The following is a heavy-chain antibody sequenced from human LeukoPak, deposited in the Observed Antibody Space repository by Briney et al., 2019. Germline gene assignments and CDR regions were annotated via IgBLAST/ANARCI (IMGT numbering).Heavy chain of an antibody. CDR3: ARDLWDYDSSGLGGWFDP. CDR1: GYTFTSYG. Sequence: ASVKVSCKASGYTFTSYGISWVRQAPGQGLEWMGWISAYNGNTNYAQKLRGRVTMTTDTSTSTAYMELRSLRSDDTAVYYCARDLWDYDSSGLGGWFDPWGQGTPVTVSS. J-gene: IGHJ5*02. D-gene: IGHD3-22*01. CDR2: ISAYNGNT. V-gene: IGHV1-18*01.